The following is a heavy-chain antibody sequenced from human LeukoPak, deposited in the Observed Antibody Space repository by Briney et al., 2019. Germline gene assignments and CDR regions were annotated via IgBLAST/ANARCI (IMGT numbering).Heavy chain of an antibody. CDR3: ARLGRGPAAVVVVAHYFDY. CDR1: GYTFTGYY. V-gene: IGHV1-18*04. Sequence: GASVKVSCKASGYTFTGYYMHWVRQAPGQGLEWMGWISAYNGNTNYAQKLQGRVTMTTDTSTSTAYMELRSLRSDDTAVYYCARLGRGPAAVVVVAHYFDYWGQGTLVTVSS. CDR2: ISAYNGNT. D-gene: IGHD2-15*01. J-gene: IGHJ4*02.